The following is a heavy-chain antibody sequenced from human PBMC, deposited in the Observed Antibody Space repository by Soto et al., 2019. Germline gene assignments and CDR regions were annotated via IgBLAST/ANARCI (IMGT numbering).Heavy chain of an antibody. Sequence: QVQLVQSGAAVKKPGSSVKVSCKASGGTFSSYAISWVRQAPGQGLGWMGGIIPISGAANYAQKLQRRVTITGAETTSQAYLVLSSLRSEDTAVYYCARSQGSSTSLEIYYYYYYGMDVWGQGTTVTVSS. J-gene: IGHJ6*02. D-gene: IGHD2-2*01. CDR1: GGTFSSYA. CDR3: ARSQGSSTSLEIYYYYYYGMDV. V-gene: IGHV1-69*01. CDR2: IIPISGAA.